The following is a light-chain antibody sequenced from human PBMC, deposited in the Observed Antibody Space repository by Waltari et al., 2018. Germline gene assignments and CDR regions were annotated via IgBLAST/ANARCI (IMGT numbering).Light chain of an antibody. Sequence: QSALTQPVSVSGSPGQSITISCTGTSSDVGGYNSVAWYQQHPNKAPKGILCDVAIRPVGVSNRFSGSKARSTASLTTSGLQTEDEAYYYCSSYTPRSILLFGGGTKVTVL. CDR2: DVA. CDR3: SSYTPRSILL. V-gene: IGLV2-14*03. J-gene: IGLJ2*01. CDR1: SSDVGGYNS.